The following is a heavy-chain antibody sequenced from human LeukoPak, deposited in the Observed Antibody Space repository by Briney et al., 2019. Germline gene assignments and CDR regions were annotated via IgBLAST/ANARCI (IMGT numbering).Heavy chain of an antibody. D-gene: IGHD2-2*01. V-gene: IGHV3-48*02. J-gene: IGHJ4*02. CDR3: AREDSTSTTPFFDY. CDR2: ISSSSSTI. Sequence: GGSLRLSCAASGFTFSSYSMNWVRQAPGKGLEWVSYISSSSSTIYYADSVKGRFTISRDNAKNSLYLQMNSLRDEDTAVYYCAREDSTSTTPFFDYWGQGTLVTVSP. CDR1: GFTFSSYS.